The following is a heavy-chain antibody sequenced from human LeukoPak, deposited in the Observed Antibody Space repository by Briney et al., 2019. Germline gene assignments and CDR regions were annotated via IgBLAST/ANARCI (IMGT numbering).Heavy chain of an antibody. Sequence: PGGSLRLSCAASGFTFSSYGMHWVRQAPGKGLEWVAFIRYDGSNKYYADSVKGRFTISRDNAKNSLYLQMNTLRAEDTAVYYCAGDKGDYYYYYMDVWGKGTTVTVSS. J-gene: IGHJ6*03. V-gene: IGHV3-30*02. CDR3: AGDKGDYYYYYMDV. CDR1: GFTFSSYG. D-gene: IGHD3-10*01. CDR2: IRYDGSNK.